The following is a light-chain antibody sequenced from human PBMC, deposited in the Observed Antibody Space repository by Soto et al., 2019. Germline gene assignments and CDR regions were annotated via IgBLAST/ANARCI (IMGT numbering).Light chain of an antibody. CDR3: QQYGGSPRT. J-gene: IGKJ1*01. CDR1: QSVSDY. CDR2: EAS. Sequence: EIVMTQSPATLSVSPGEGATLSCRASQSVSDYLAWYQHKPGQAPRLLIYEASNRATGIPDRFSGSGSGTDFTLTISRLEPEDFAVYYCQQYGGSPRTFGQGTKVDIK. V-gene: IGKV3-20*01.